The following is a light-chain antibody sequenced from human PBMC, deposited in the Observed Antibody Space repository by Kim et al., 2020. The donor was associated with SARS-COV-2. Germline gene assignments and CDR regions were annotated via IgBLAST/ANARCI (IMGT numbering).Light chain of an antibody. Sequence: SVRGRVTIIGRASQSISSWLAWYQQKPGKAPKLLIYKASSVESGVPSRFSGSGSGTEFTLTISSLQPDDFATYYCQQYNSYSHTFGQGTKLEI. J-gene: IGKJ2*01. CDR3: QQYNSYSHT. CDR1: QSISSW. CDR2: KAS. V-gene: IGKV1-5*03.